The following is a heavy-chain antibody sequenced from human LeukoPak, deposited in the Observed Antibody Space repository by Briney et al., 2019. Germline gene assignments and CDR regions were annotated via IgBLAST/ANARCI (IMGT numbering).Heavy chain of an antibody. CDR2: IYYSGST. CDR1: GGSITSYY. D-gene: IGHD2-8*02. Sequence: SETLSLTCTVSGGSITSYYWSWIRQPPEKGLEWIGYIYYSGSTNYNPSLKSRVTISVDTSKNQFSLKLSSVTAADTAVYYCARDTGNWFDPWGQGTLVTVSS. CDR3: ARDTGNWFDP. V-gene: IGHV4-59*01. J-gene: IGHJ5*02.